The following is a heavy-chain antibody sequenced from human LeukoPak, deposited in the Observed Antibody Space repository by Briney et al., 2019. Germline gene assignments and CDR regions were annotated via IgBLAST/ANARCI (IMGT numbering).Heavy chain of an antibody. V-gene: IGHV1-24*01. CDR3: ATIPLWGYCSGGSCYGAR. Sequence: GASVKVSCKVSGYTLTELSIHRVRQAPGKGLEWMGGFDPEDGETIYAQKFQGRVTMTEDTSTDTAYMELSSLRSEDTAVYYCATIPLWGYCSGGSCYGARWGQGTLVTVSS. J-gene: IGHJ4*02. D-gene: IGHD2-15*01. CDR2: FDPEDGET. CDR1: GYTLTELS.